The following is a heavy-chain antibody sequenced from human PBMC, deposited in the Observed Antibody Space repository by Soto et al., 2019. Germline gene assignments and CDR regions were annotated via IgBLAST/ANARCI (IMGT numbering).Heavy chain of an antibody. CDR2: ISGSGSTI. CDR1: GFTFSSYA. V-gene: IGHV3-23*01. J-gene: IGHJ4*02. D-gene: IGHD3-22*01. CDR3: AKVFYYYDSSGYYYFDY. Sequence: PGGSLRLSCAASGFTFSSYAVSWVRQAPGKGPEWISSISGSGSTIYYADSVKGRFTISRDNSKNTLYLQMSSLRAEDTAVYYCAKVFYYYDSSGYYYFDYWGQG.